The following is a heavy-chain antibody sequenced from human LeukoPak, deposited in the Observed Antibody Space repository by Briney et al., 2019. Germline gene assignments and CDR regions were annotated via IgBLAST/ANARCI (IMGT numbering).Heavy chain of an antibody. CDR1: GGSISSYY. CDR2: IYNSGST. D-gene: IGHD6-13*01. V-gene: IGHV4-59*08. J-gene: IGHJ2*01. Sequence: PSETLSLTGSGYGGSISSYYWSWIRQPPGKGLEWIGYIYNSGSTKYNTSLKRRVTISVDTSKNQFSLKLSSVTAADTAVYYCARHTRSRAAGPYWYFDLWGRGTLVTVSS. CDR3: ARHTRSRAAGPYWYFDL.